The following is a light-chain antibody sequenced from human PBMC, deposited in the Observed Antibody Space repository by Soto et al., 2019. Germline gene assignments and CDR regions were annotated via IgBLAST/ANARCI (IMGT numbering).Light chain of an antibody. V-gene: IGKV1-5*03. CDR1: QSINTW. Sequence: DIQMTQSPSTLSASVGDRVTITCRASQSINTWLSWYQQKPGKAPRFLIYQASSLESGVPSRFSGSGFRTEFTLTISKLQPDDFSTYHCQQYKSYSTFGQGTKLETK. J-gene: IGKJ2*01. CDR3: QQYKSYST. CDR2: QAS.